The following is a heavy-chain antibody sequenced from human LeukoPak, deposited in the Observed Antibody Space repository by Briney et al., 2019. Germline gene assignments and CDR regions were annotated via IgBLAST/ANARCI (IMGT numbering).Heavy chain of an antibody. D-gene: IGHD3-3*01. V-gene: IGHV3-30-3*01. Sequence: GGSLRLSCAASGFSVRDYAMHWVRQAPGKGLEWVAVMSYEETYKNYAEAVKGRFTISRDNAKNSLYLQMNSLRAEDTAVYYCARDGGYYYYYMDVWGKGTTVTVSS. CDR3: ARDGGYYYYYMDV. J-gene: IGHJ6*03. CDR1: GFSVRDYA. CDR2: MSYEETYK.